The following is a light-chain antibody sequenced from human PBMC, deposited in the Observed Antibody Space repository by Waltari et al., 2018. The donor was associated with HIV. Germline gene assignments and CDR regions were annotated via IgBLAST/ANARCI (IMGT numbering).Light chain of an antibody. CDR2: AAN. J-gene: IGLJ1*01. V-gene: IGLV1-40*01. CDR1: SSNIGAGFD. CDR3: QSYDSSLSSYV. Sequence: QSVLTQPPSVSGAPGQRVTISCTGSSSNIGAGFDVHWYQQLPGIAPKLLIYAANNRHPGVPDRFSGSKSGTSASLAITGLQAEDEADYYCQSYDSSLSSYVFASGTRVTVL.